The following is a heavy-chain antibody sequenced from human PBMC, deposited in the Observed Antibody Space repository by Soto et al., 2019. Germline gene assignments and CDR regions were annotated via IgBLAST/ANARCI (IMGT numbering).Heavy chain of an antibody. J-gene: IGHJ4*02. CDR2: ISSSGSAI. Sequence: GGSLRLSCALSGFTFSDYYMSWISQAPGKGLVWVSYISSSGSAIYYADSVKGRFTISRDNAKNSLYLQMNSLRAEDAALYYCARSGRWQQPFGYGQQVTRRTVSS. CDR3: ARSGRWQQPFGY. D-gene: IGHD1-1*01. CDR1: GFTFSDYY. V-gene: IGHV3-11*01.